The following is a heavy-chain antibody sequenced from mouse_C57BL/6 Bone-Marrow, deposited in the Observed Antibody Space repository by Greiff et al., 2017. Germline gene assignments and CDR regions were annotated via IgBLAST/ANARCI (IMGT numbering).Heavy chain of an antibody. V-gene: IGHV14-4*01. CDR3: TTGGLYFDY. CDR2: IDPENGDT. CDR1: GFNIKDDY. J-gene: IGHJ2*01. Sequence: EVQLQQSGAELVRPGASVKLSCTASGFNIKDDYMHWVKQRPEQGLEWIGWIDPENGDTEYASKFQGKATITADTSSNTAYLQLSSLTSADTAVYYCTTGGLYFDYWGPGTTLTVSS.